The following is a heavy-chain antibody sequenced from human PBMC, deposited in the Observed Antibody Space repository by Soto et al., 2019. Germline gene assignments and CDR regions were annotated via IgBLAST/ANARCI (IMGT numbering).Heavy chain of an antibody. Sequence: ASVKVSCKASGYTFTSYAMHWVRQAPGQRLEWMGWINAGNGNTKYSQKFQGRVTITRDTSASTAYMELSSLRAEDTAVYYCAKDHISYGLGYYFDYWGQGTLVTVSS. CDR3: AKDHISYGLGYYFDY. CDR2: INAGNGNT. D-gene: IGHD3-10*01. J-gene: IGHJ4*02. CDR1: GYTFTSYA. V-gene: IGHV1-3*01.